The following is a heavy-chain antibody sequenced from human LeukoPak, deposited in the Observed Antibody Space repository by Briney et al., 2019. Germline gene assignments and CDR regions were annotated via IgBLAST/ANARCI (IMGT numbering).Heavy chain of an antibody. CDR2: ITGSGTTI. J-gene: IGHJ4*02. V-gene: IGHV3-11*04. D-gene: IGHD2-15*01. CDR1: GFTFSDSY. Sequence: TGGSLRLSCAASGFTFSDSYMSWIRQSPGKGLEWISYITGSGTTIYYADSVKGRFTISRDNAKNSLFLQMNSLRAEDTAVYYCARHRAMGAGYCSGDTRKIFDSWGQGTLVTVSS. CDR3: ARHRAMGAGYCSGDTRKIFDS.